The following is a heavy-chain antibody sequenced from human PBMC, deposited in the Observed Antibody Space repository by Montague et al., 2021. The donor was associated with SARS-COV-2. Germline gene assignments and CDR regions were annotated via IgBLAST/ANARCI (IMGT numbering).Heavy chain of an antibody. V-gene: IGHV2-70*11. CDR1: GFSLSTSGMC. CDR3: ARTYGAGRGFDL. J-gene: IGHJ2*01. CDR2: IAWDDDK. D-gene: IGHD3-10*01. Sequence: PALVKPTQTLTLTCTFSGFSLSTSGMCVSWIRQPPGKALEWLARIAWDDDKYCSTSLKTRLTISKDTSKNQVVLTMTNMDPVDTATYYCARTYGAGRGFDLWGRGTLVTVSS.